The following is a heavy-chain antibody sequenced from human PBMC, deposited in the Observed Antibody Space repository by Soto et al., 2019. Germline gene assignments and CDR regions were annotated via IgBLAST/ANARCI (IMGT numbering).Heavy chain of an antibody. V-gene: IGHV4-59*01. CDR3: ARVARWIDY. J-gene: IGHJ4*02. CDR1: GGSISSYY. Sequence: SDPLSLTCTVSGGSISSYYWTWIRQPPGKGLEWIGYIYYSGSTNYNPSLKSRVTISVDTSKNQFSLKLSSVTAADTAVYYCARVARWIDYWGQGTLVTVSS. D-gene: IGHD2-15*01. CDR2: IYYSGST.